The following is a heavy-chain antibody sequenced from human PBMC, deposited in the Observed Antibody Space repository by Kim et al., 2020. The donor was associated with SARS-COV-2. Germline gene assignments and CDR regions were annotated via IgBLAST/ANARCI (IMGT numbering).Heavy chain of an antibody. CDR1: GGSISSSSYY. V-gene: IGHV4-39*01. CDR2: IYYSGST. J-gene: IGHJ4*02. D-gene: IGHD3-3*01. Sequence: SETLSLTCTVSGGSISSSSYYWGWIRQPPGKGLEWIGSIYYSGSTYYNPSLKSRVTISVDTSKNQFSLKLSSVTAADTAVYYCARHSGSITIFGVVIIEYYFDYWGQGTLVTVSS. CDR3: ARHSGSITIFGVVIIEYYFDY.